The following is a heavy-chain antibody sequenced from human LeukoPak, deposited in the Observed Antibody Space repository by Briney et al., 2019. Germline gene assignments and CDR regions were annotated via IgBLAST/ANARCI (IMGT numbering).Heavy chain of an antibody. D-gene: IGHD2-21*02. J-gene: IGHJ3*02. V-gene: IGHV3-21*04. CDR2: ISSSSSYI. CDR3: AKDFDIVVVTAHGDAFDI. CDR1: GFTFSTFA. Sequence: GGSLRLSCAASGFTFSTFAMIWVRQAPGKGPEWVSSISSSSSYIYYADSVKGRFTISRDNAKNSLYLQMNSLRAEDTAVYYCAKDFDIVVVTAHGDAFDIWGQGTMVTVSS.